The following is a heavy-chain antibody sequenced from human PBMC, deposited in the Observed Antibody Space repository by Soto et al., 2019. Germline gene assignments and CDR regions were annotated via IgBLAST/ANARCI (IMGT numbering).Heavy chain of an antibody. CDR1: GGTFSSYT. D-gene: IGHD3-22*01. Sequence: SVKVSCKASGGTFSSYTISWVRQAPGQGLEWMGRIIPILGIANYAQKFQGRVTITADKSTSTAYMELSSLRSEDTAVYYCARDTYYYDSSGYYTRNDYYIDYWGQGTLVTVSS. CDR2: IIPILGIA. CDR3: ARDTYYYDSSGYYTRNDYYIDY. V-gene: IGHV1-69*04. J-gene: IGHJ4*02.